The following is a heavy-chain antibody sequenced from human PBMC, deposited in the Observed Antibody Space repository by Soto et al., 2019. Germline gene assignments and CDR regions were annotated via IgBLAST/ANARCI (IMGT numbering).Heavy chain of an antibody. V-gene: IGHV1-69*06. D-gene: IGHD2-2*01. CDR1: GGTFSSYA. Sequence: ASVKVSCKASGGTFSSYAISWVRQAPGQGLEWMGGIIPIFGTANYAQKFQGRVTITADKSTSTAYMELSSLRSEDTAVYYCARGWVVPAAILGYYFDYWGQGTLVTVSS. CDR2: IIPIFGTA. J-gene: IGHJ4*02. CDR3: ARGWVVPAAILGYYFDY.